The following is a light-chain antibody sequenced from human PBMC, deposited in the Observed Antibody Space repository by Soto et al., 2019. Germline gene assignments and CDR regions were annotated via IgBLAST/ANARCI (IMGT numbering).Light chain of an antibody. V-gene: IGKV3-20*01. Sequence: EIVLTQSPGTLSLSPGERATLSCRASQSVSDNHLAWYHQKPGQPPRLLIYGASNRATGIPDRFSGHGSGTDFTLTISRLEPEYFAPYYCHHYDRSPIFTFGPGTKVDI. CDR3: HHYDRSPIFT. CDR2: GAS. J-gene: IGKJ3*01. CDR1: QSVSDNH.